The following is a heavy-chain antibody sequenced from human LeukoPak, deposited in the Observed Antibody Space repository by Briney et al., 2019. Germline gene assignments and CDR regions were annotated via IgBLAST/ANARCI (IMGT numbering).Heavy chain of an antibody. CDR2: INHSGST. Sequence: SETLSLTCAVYGGSFSGYYWSWIRQPPGKGLEWIGEINHSGSTNYNPSLKSRVTISVDTSKNQFSLKLSSVTAADTAVYHCARGFGIAAAGTTDWGQGTLVTVSS. CDR1: GGSFSGYY. D-gene: IGHD6-13*01. J-gene: IGHJ4*02. V-gene: IGHV4-34*01. CDR3: ARGFGIAAAGTTD.